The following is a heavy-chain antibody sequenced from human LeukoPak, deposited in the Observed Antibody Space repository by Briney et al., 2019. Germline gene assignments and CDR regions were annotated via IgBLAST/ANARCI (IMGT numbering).Heavy chain of an antibody. CDR1: GFTFSSYE. CDR2: ISSSGSTI. V-gene: IGHV3-48*03. CDR3: ARVRVYGSGSYYG. J-gene: IGHJ4*02. D-gene: IGHD3-10*01. Sequence: GGSLRLSCAASGFTFSSYEMNRVRQAPGKGLEWVSYISSSGSTIYYADSVKGRFTISRDNAKNSLYLQMNSLRAEDTAVYYCARVRVYGSGSYYGWGQGTLVTVSS.